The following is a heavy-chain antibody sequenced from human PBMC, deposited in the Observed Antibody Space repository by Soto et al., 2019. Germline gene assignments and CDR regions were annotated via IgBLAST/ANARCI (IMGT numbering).Heavy chain of an antibody. CDR3: ASIYGSGSYHWFDP. CDR2: ISAYNGNT. J-gene: IGHJ5*02. CDR1: GYTFTSYG. Sequence: ASVKVSCKASGYTFTSYGISWVRQAPGQGLEWMGWISAYNGNTNYAQKLQGRVTMTTDTSTSTAYMELRSLRSDDTAVYYCASIYGSGSYHWFDPWGQGILVTVSS. V-gene: IGHV1-18*04. D-gene: IGHD3-10*01.